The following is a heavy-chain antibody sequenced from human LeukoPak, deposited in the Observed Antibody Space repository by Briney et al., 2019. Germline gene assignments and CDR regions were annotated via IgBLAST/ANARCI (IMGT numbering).Heavy chain of an antibody. V-gene: IGHV1-46*01. Sequence: ASVKVSCKASGYTFTSYYMHWVRQAPRQGLEWMGIINPSGGSTSYAQKFQGRVTMTRDTSTSTVYMELSSLRSEDTAVYYCARRSSGITDAFDIWGQGTMVTVSS. J-gene: IGHJ3*02. CDR2: INPSGGST. CDR1: GYTFTSYY. D-gene: IGHD6-19*01. CDR3: ARRSSGITDAFDI.